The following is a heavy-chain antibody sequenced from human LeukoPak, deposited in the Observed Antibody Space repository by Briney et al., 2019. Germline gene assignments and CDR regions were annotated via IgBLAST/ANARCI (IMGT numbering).Heavy chain of an antibody. CDR3: ARTLQYYDFWSGFRGTYYYYGMDV. CDR2: IRSSSNII. Sequence: TGGSLRLSCAAPGFTFSSYSMNWVRQAPGKGLGWVSYIRSSSNIIYYADSVKGRFTISRDNSKNTLYLQMNSLRAEDTAVYYCARTLQYYDFWSGFRGTYYYYGMDVWGQGTTVTVSS. J-gene: IGHJ6*02. V-gene: IGHV3-48*01. CDR1: GFTFSSYS. D-gene: IGHD3-3*01.